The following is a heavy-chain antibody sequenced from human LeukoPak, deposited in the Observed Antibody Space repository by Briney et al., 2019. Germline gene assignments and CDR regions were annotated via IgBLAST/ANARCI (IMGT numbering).Heavy chain of an antibody. CDR2: INTGGSS. V-gene: IGHV4-4*07. CDR3: ARHLYESRGQASFDY. CDR1: GGSVSSYY. Sequence: SETLSLTCTVSGGSVSSYYWSWMRQPAGKGLEWIGRINTGGSSKYNPSLKSRVTMSVDTSKNQFSLKLSSVTAADTAVYYCARHLYESRGQASFDYWGQGTLVTVSS. J-gene: IGHJ4*02. D-gene: IGHD3-22*01.